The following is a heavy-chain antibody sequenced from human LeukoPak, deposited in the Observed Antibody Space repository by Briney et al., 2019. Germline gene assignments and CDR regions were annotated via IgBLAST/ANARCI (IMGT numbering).Heavy chain of an antibody. CDR1: GFTFSSYG. V-gene: IGHV3-23*01. Sequence: GGTLRLSCAASGFTFSSYGMSWVRQAPGKGLEWVSAISGNGADTYYADSVQGRFTISRDNSKDTLYLHMNSLRAEDTAIYYCAKNGDRGAYCTGGTCYPYFYYYMDVWGKGTTVTI. J-gene: IGHJ6*03. CDR2: ISGNGADT. CDR3: AKNGDRGAYCTGGTCYPYFYYYMDV. D-gene: IGHD2-15*01.